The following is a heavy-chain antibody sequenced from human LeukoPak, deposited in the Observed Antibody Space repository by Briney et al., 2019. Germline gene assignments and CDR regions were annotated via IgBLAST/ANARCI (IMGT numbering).Heavy chain of an antibody. Sequence: GGSLRLSCVASGSFSDHYMHWVRQAPGKGLEWVAVISYDGSDKYYADSVKGRFTISRDNSKNTLYLQMNSLRAEDTAVYYCARPAGTYDYSYGMDVWGQGTTVTVSS. CDR1: GSFSDHY. CDR3: ARPAGTYDYSYGMDV. J-gene: IGHJ6*02. V-gene: IGHV3-30-3*01. D-gene: IGHD6-19*01. CDR2: ISYDGSDK.